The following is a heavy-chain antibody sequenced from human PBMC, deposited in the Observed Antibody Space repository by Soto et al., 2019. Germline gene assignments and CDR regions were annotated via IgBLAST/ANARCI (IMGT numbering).Heavy chain of an antibody. CDR1: CYTFTKSG. J-gene: IGHJ4*02. D-gene: IGHD2-2*01. V-gene: IGHV1-18*01. Sequence: GAPVKVSSQESCYTFTKSGHSSGRPAPGQGLEWMGWISAYNGNTNYAQKLQGRVTMTTDTSTSTAYMELSSLRSEDTAVYYCASSKGFTRPANYFDYWGQGTLVTVSS. CDR2: ISAYNGNT. CDR3: ASSKGFTRPANYFDY.